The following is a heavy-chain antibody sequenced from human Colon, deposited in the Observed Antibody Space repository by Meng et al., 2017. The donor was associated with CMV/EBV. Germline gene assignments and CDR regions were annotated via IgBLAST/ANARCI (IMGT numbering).Heavy chain of an antibody. V-gene: IGHV1-2*02. CDR2: INPNSGGT. D-gene: IGHD3-22*01. CDR1: EYTFTGYY. Sequence: QGQLGQSGAEVKKPGASVKVACKASEYTFTGYYIHWVRQAPGQGLEWMGWINPNSGGTNYAQKFQGRVTMTRDTSITTAYMELSRLRSDDTAVYYCARDWYPGDRRGSFDYWGQGTLVTVSS. J-gene: IGHJ4*02. CDR3: ARDWYPGDRRGSFDY.